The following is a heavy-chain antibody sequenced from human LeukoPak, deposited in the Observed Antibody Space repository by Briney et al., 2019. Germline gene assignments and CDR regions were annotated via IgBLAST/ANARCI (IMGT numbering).Heavy chain of an antibody. D-gene: IGHD6-19*01. CDR3: ARGYSSGWYWGPRGMDG. J-gene: IGHJ6*01. V-gene: IGHV4-59*01. CDR1: GGSISSYY. CDR2: IYYSGST. Sequence: PSETLSLTCTVSGGSISSYYWSWIRQPPGKGLEWIGYIYYSGSTNYNPSLKSRVTISVDTSKNQFSLKLSSVTAADTPVNYGARGYSSGWYWGPRGMDGWGQGTTVTVSS.